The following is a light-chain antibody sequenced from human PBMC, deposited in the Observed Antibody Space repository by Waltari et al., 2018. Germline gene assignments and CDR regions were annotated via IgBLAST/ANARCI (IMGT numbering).Light chain of an antibody. CDR3: QQYNTYPWT. V-gene: IGKV1-5*03. Sequence: SWLAWYQQKPGKAPKLLIYKASSLESGVPSTFSGSGSGTEFTLTISSLQPDDFATYYCQQYNTYPWTFGQVTKVEI. J-gene: IGKJ1*01. CDR2: KAS. CDR1: SW.